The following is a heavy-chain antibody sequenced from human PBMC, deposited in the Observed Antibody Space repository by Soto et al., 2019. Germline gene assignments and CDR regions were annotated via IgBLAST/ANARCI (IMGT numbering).Heavy chain of an antibody. J-gene: IGHJ3*01. CDR3: ARDVSPTGEFYYAAFDV. CDR2: IKRVGIET. V-gene: IGHV3-7*05. CDR1: GFSFSTFW. Sequence: EVQLVESGGGLVQPGGSLRLSCAASGFSFSTFWMTWLRQAPGKGLEWVANIKRVGIETHYADSVKGRFTLTRDNAKNSLYLQLNSLRPEDTAMYYCARDVSPTGEFYYAAFDVWGQGTLVTVSS. D-gene: IGHD3-10*01.